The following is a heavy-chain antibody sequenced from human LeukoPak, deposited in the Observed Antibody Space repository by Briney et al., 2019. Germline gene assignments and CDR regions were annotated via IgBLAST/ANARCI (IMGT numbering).Heavy chain of an antibody. J-gene: IGHJ1*01. CDR3: ATYSSLNRREFQY. CDR2: IKTDGSEK. D-gene: IGHD3-22*01. V-gene: IGHV3-7*01. CDR1: GFTFSNYW. Sequence: GGSLXLSCEGSGFTFSNYWMGWVGQAPGKGLQWVANIKTDGSEKYYVDSVKGRFTISRDNAKNSLYLQMNSLRAEDTAVYYCATYSSLNRREFQYWGQGTLLTVSS.